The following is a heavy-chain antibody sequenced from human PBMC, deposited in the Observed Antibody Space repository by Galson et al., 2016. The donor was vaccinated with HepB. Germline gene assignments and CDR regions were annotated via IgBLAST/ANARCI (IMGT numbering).Heavy chain of an antibody. CDR1: GFTFSSYW. D-gene: IGHD3-3*01. CDR2: IKEDGSEI. V-gene: IGHV3-7*01. CDR3: ARENIFWSRWHNYYFDF. J-gene: IGHJ4*02. Sequence: SLRLSCAASGFTFSSYWMSWVRQAPGKGLEWVANIKEDGSEIYYADAVKGRFTISRDNSQNSLYLQMKSLRAEDTAVYFCARENIFWSRWHNYYFDFWGQGTLATVSS.